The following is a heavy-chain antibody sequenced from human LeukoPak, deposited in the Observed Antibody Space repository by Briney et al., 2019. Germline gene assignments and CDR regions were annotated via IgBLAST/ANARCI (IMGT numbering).Heavy chain of an antibody. D-gene: IGHD3-3*01. CDR1: GFTFSSYA. Sequence: PGGSLRLSCAASGFTFSSYAMSWVRQAPGKGLEWVSSISSSSSYIYYADSVKGRFTISRDNAKNSLYLQMNNLGAEDTGVYYCARYLRHSDYWGQGTLVTVSS. J-gene: IGHJ4*02. CDR3: ARYLRHSDY. V-gene: IGHV3-21*01. CDR2: ISSSSSYI.